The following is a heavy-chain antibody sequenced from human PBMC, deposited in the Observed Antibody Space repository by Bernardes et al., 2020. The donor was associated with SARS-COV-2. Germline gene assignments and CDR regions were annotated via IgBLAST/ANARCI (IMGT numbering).Heavy chain of an antibody. D-gene: IGHD3-22*01. CDR2: IHYSGNT. CDR3: ASAAGSSGYYYKGFDY. J-gene: IGHJ4*02. CDR1: GGSISNYY. V-gene: IGHV4-59*01. Sequence: SETLSLTCTVSGGSISNYYWNWIRQSPGKGLEWIGWIHYSGNTIYNPSPKNRVTISVDTSKNQFSLTMTSVSTADTAGVYCASAAGSSGYYYKGFDYWGQGTLVTVSS.